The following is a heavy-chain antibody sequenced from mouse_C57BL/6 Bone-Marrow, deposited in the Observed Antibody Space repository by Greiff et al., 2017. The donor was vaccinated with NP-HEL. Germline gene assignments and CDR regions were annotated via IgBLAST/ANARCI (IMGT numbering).Heavy chain of an antibody. Sequence: VQLQQSGPELVKPGASVKIPCKASGYTFTDYNMDWVKQSHGKSLEWIGDINPNNGGTIYNQKFKGKATLTVDKSSSTAYMELRSLTSEDTSVYYCARSGCNYVAWFAYWGQGTLVTVSA. J-gene: IGHJ3*01. CDR1: GYTFTDYN. V-gene: IGHV1-18*01. D-gene: IGHD2-1*01. CDR3: ARSGCNYVAWFAY. CDR2: INPNNGGT.